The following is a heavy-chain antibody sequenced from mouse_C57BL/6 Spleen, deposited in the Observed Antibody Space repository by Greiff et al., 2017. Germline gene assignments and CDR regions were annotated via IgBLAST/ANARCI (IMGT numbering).Heavy chain of an antibody. Sequence: QVQLQPSGAELVRPGASVTLSCKASGYTFTDYEMHWVKQTPVHGLEWIGAIDPETGGTAYNQKFQGKAILTADKSSSTAYMELRSLTSEDSAVXYCTRGITTVVEGAWFAYWGQGTLVTVSA. D-gene: IGHD1-1*01. CDR3: TRGITTVVEGAWFAY. J-gene: IGHJ3*01. CDR2: IDPETGGT. V-gene: IGHV1-15*01. CDR1: GYTFTDYE.